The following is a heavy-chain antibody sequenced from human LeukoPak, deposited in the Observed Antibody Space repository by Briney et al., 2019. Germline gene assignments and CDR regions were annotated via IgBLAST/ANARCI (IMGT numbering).Heavy chain of an antibody. Sequence: SGTLSLTCAVSGGSISSSNWWSWVRQPPGKGLEWIGEIYHSGSTNYNPSLKSRVTISVDKSKNQFSLKLSSVTAADTAVYYCARDGSSGYYYWYFDLWGRGTLVTVSS. CDR3: ARDGSSGYYYWYFDL. V-gene: IGHV4-4*02. J-gene: IGHJ2*01. CDR2: IYHSGST. CDR1: GGSISSSNW. D-gene: IGHD3-22*01.